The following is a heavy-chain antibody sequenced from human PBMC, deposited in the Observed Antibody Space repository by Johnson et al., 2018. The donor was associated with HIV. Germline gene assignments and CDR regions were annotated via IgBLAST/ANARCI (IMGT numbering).Heavy chain of an antibody. CDR2: INWNGGNT. D-gene: IGHD2-21*02. Sequence: VQLVESGGGVVQPGRSLRLSCAASGFTFSSYDMHWVRQATGKGLEWVSGINWNGGNTGYVDSVKGRFTISRDNAKNSLFLQMNSLRVEDTALYYCARDVIVGGGSGDCYSTHWGQGTMVTVSS. J-gene: IGHJ3*01. CDR1: GFTFSSYD. CDR3: ARDVIVGGGSGDCYSTH. V-gene: IGHV3-20*04.